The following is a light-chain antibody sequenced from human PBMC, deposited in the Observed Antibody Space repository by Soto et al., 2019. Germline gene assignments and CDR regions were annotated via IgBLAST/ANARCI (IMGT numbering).Light chain of an antibody. V-gene: IGKV3-20*01. CDR3: QQYGISPYT. CDR1: QSISSSY. J-gene: IGKJ2*01. CDR2: GAS. Sequence: ETVLTQSPGTLSLSPGERATLSCRASQSISSSYLAWYQQKPGQAPRLLIYGASSRATGIPDRFSGSGSGTDFTLNISSLEHDDFAVYYCQQYGISPYTFCHATKLQIK.